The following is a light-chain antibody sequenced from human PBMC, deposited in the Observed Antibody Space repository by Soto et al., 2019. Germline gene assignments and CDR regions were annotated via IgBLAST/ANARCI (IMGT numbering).Light chain of an antibody. J-gene: IGKJ1*01. V-gene: IGKV3-15*01. Sequence: DIVMTQSPAILSVSPGERATLSCRASQSVSSNLAWYQQKPGQAPRLLIFSASTRAAGITARFSGSGSGTECTLTISCFHSGDFAVYYCQQYNDWSRTFGQGSNVEVK. CDR1: QSVSSN. CDR3: QQYNDWSRT. CDR2: SAS.